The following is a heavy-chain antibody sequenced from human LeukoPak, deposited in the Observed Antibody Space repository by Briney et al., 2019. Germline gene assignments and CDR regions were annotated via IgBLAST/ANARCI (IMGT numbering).Heavy chain of an antibody. D-gene: IGHD7-27*01. CDR2: IRSDGNKK. CDR1: GFTFSNYG. CDR3: AKRLWGDEAYYYGLDV. Sequence: GGSLRLSCAASGFTFSNYGMHWVRQAPGKGLEWMAFIRSDGNKKYYADSVKGRFTISRDNPDNTLYLHMNSLRAEDTAIYYCAKRLWGDEAYYYGLDVWGQGTTVTVSS. J-gene: IGHJ6*02. V-gene: IGHV3-30*02.